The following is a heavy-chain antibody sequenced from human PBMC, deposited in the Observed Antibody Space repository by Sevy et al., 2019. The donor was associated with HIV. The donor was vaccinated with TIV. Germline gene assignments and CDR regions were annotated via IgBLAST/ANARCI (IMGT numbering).Heavy chain of an antibody. V-gene: IGHV4-59*13. J-gene: IGHJ4*02. CDR1: GGSTSLYY. D-gene: IGHD1-26*01. CDR3: ARAPLISLDILGATSVFDS. CDR2: IYFTGST. Sequence: SESLSLTCTVSGGSTSLYYWSWIRQPPGKGLEWIGYIYFTGSTDYNASLKSRVTISLDTSKNQFSLKLTSVTAADTAVYYCARAPLISLDILGATSVFDSWGEGTPVIVSS.